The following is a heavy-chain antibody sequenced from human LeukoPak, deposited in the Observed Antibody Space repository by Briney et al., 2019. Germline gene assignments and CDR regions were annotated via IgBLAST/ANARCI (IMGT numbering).Heavy chain of an antibody. Sequence: GGSLRLSCAASGFTFSSYSMNWVRQAPGKGLEWVSSISSSSSYIYYADSVKGRFTISRDNAKNSLYLQMNSLRAEDTAVYYCAREAEYLRFLEWLPIDAFDIWGQGTMVTVSS. CDR1: GFTFSSYS. CDR3: AREAEYLRFLEWLPIDAFDI. D-gene: IGHD3-3*01. V-gene: IGHV3-21*01. J-gene: IGHJ3*02. CDR2: ISSSSSYI.